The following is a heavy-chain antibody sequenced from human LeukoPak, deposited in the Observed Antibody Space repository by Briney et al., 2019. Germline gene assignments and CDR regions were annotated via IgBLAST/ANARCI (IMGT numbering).Heavy chain of an antibody. CDR1: GFTFDDYG. J-gene: IGHJ6*03. V-gene: IGHV3-20*04. CDR3: ARVPVSSSSLQGQPYYYYYMDV. Sequence: GGSLRLSCAASGFTFDDYGMSWVRQAPGKGLEWVSGINWNGGSTVYADSVKGRFTISRDNSKNTLYLQMGSLRAEDMAVYYCARVPVSSSSLQGQPYYYYYMDVWGKGTTVTVSS. CDR2: INWNGGST. D-gene: IGHD6-6*01.